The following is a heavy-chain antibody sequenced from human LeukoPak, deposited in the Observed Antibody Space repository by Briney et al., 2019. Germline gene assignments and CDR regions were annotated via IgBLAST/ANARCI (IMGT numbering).Heavy chain of an antibody. V-gene: IGHV3-23*01. J-gene: IGHJ4*02. CDR3: AKGRAGNYYYDSSDY. CDR2: ISGSGSST. Sequence: GGSLRLSCAASGFTFSSYGMSWVRQAPGKGLEWVSAISGSGSSTYSAASVKGRFTISRDNSKNTLYLQMNSLRAEDTAVYYCAKGRAGNYYYDSSDYWGQGTLVTVSS. D-gene: IGHD3-22*01. CDR1: GFTFSSYG.